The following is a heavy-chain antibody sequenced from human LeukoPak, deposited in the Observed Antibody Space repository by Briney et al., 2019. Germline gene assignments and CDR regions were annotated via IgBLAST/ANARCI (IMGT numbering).Heavy chain of an antibody. J-gene: IGHJ6*03. CDR1: GGSISSYY. V-gene: IGHV4-59*01. D-gene: IGHD5-18*01. CDR2: IYYSGST. CDR3: ARGGGYSYGYHYYYMDV. Sequence: SETLSLTCTVSGGSISSYYWSWIRQPPGKGLEWIGYIYYSGSTNYNPSLKSRVTISVDTSKNQFSLKLSSVTAADTAVYYCARGGGYSYGYHYYYMDVWGKGTTVTVSS.